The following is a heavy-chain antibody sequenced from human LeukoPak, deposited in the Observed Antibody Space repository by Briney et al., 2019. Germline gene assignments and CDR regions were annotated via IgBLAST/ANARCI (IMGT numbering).Heavy chain of an antibody. CDR3: ARLIAAAGYYYYGMDV. V-gene: IGHV3-21*01. D-gene: IGHD6-13*01. CDR1: GFTFSSYS. CDR2: ISSSSSYI. Sequence: GGSLRLSCAASGFTFSSYSMNWVRQAPGKGLEWVSSISSSSSYIYYADSVKGRFTISRDNAKNSLYLQMNSLRAEDTAVYYCARLIAAAGYYYYGMDVWGQGTTVTASS. J-gene: IGHJ6*02.